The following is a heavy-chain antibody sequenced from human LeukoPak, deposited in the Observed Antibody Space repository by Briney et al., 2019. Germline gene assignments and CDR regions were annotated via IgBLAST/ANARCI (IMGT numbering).Heavy chain of an antibody. CDR1: GFTVSSSY. Sequence: PGGSLRLSCAASGFTVSSSYMSWVRQAPGKGLEWVSVIYSGGSTYYADSVKGRLTISRDNSKNTLDLQMNSLRVEDTAVYYCARDAGYSSAWSHWYFDLWGRGTLVTVSS. J-gene: IGHJ2*01. CDR2: IYSGGST. D-gene: IGHD6-19*01. V-gene: IGHV3-66*01. CDR3: ARDAGYSSAWSHWYFDL.